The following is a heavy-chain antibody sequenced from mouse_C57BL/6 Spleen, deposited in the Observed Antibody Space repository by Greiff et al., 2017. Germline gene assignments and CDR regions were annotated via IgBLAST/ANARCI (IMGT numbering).Heavy chain of an antibody. CDR1: GYTFTSYW. V-gene: IGHV1-64*01. J-gene: IGHJ3*01. CDR3: ARRKDYYCSSTWFAY. Sequence: VQLQQPGAELVKPGASVKLSCKASGYTFTSYWMHWVKQRPGQGLEWIGMIHPNSGSTNYNEPFKSKATLTVDKSSSTAYMQLSSLTSEDSAIYYCARRKDYYCSSTWFAYWGQGTLGTVSA. D-gene: IGHD1-1*01. CDR2: IHPNSGST.